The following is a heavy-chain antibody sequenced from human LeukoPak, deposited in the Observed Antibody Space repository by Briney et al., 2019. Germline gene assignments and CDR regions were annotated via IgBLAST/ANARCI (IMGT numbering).Heavy chain of an antibody. CDR1: GGSISSYY. V-gene: IGHV4-59*12. J-gene: IGHJ4*02. Sequence: SETLSLTCTVSGGSISSYYWSWIRQPPGKGLEWIGYIYYSGRTSYNPSLKSRVTISVDTSKNHFSLTLSSVTAADTAVYYCARDQVVWGSYRANFDYWGQGTLVTVSS. CDR2: IYYSGRT. D-gene: IGHD3-16*02. CDR3: ARDQVVWGSYRANFDY.